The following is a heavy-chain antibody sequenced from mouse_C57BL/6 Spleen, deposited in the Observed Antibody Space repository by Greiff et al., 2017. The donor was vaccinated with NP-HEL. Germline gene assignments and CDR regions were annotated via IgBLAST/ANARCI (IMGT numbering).Heavy chain of an antibody. V-gene: IGHV14-4*01. D-gene: IGHD3-1*01. CDR1: GFNIKDDY. Sequence: VQLQQSGAELVRPGASVKLSCTASGFNIKDDYMHWVKQRPEQGLEWIGWIDPENGDTEYASKFQGKATITADTSSNTAYLQLSSLTSEDTAVYYCTRAQGCFDYWGQGTTLTVSS. CDR2: IDPENGDT. CDR3: TRAQGCFDY. J-gene: IGHJ2*01.